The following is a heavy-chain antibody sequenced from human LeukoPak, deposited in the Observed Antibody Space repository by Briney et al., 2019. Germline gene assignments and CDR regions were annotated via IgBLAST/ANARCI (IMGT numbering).Heavy chain of an antibody. CDR1: GYSISSGYY. J-gene: IGHJ4*02. CDR3: ARGPYSGSYPDY. V-gene: IGHV4-38-2*02. D-gene: IGHD1-26*01. Sequence: SETLSLTCTASGYSISSGYYWGWIRQPPGKGLEWIGSIYHSGSTYYNPPLKSLVTISVDTSKNQFALKLSSVTAADTAVYYCARGPYSGSYPDYWGQGTLVTVSS. CDR2: IYHSGST.